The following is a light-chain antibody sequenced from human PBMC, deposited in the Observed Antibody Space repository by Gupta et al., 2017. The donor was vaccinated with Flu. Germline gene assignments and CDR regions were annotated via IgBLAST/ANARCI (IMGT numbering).Light chain of an antibody. V-gene: IGKV3-20*01. CDR1: QSVSSSY. CDR3: QQYGSSPLVT. J-gene: IGKJ3*01. CDR2: GAS. Sequence: EIVLTQSPGTLSLSPGERATLSCRASQSVSSSYLAWYQQKPGQAPRLLIYGASSRATGIPDRFSGSGSRTDFTLTISRLEPEDFAVYYCQQYGSSPLVTFGPGTKVDI.